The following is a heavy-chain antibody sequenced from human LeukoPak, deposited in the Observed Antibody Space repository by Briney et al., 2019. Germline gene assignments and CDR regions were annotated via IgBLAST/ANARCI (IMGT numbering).Heavy chain of an antibody. D-gene: IGHD3-10*01. CDR2: IWYDGSNK. Sequence: GGSLRLSCAASGFTFRNFAMHWVRQAPGKGLEWVSVIWYDGSNKYCADSVKGRFTISRDNSKNTLYLQMNGLRAEDTAVYYCAKGSFALGSGCSDWGQGTLVTVSS. CDR3: AKGSFALGSGCSD. CDR1: GFTFRNFA. J-gene: IGHJ4*02. V-gene: IGHV3-33*03.